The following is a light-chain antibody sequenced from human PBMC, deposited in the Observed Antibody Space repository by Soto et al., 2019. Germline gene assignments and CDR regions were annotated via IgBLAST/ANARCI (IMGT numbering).Light chain of an antibody. CDR1: QSVSTD. CDR3: QHSTA. J-gene: IGKJ1*01. Sequence: EIVMTQSPATLSVSPGERATLSCRASQSVSTDLAWYQQRPGQAPRLLIYGASTRAAGIPDRFSGSGSGTEFTLTLSSLPSEDFAVYSCQHSTAFGQGTKVEIK. V-gene: IGKV3-15*01. CDR2: GAS.